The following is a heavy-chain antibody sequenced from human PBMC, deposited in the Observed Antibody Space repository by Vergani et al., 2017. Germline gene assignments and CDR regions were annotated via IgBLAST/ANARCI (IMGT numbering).Heavy chain of an antibody. D-gene: IGHD3-10*01. CDR2: ISNDGSKK. J-gene: IGHJ6*03. V-gene: IGHV3-30*18. Sequence: QVQLAESGGGRVQPGRSLRLSCAASGFSFSSHAIHWVRQAPGKGLEWVAVISNDGSKKYYADSVKGRFTISRDNSKNTLDLQMNSLRTQDTAVYYCAKAGSVTSGSLQYDFHMDVWVKGATVTDS. CDR1: GFSFSSHA. CDR3: AKAGSVTSGSLQYDFHMDV.